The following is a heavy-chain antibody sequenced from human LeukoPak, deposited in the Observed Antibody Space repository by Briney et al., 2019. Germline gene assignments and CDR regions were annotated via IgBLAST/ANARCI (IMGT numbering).Heavy chain of an antibody. Sequence: ETLSLTCTVSGGSISGYYWSWIRQPQGKGLEWVGYISYSGSTNYKPSLKSRVTISVDTSKNQFSLKLSSVTAADTAIYYCARDGRAGSLFAYWGQGTLVTVSS. CDR2: ISYSGST. CDR1: GGSISGYY. J-gene: IGHJ4*02. D-gene: IGHD6-19*01. CDR3: ARDGRAGSLFAY. V-gene: IGHV4-59*01.